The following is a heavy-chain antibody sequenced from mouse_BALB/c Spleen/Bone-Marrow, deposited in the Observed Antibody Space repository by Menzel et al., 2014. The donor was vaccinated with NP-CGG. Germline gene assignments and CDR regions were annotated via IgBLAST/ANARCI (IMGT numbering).Heavy chain of an antibody. CDR1: GFTFSSFG. CDR3: ARSYYGSSYCFDY. Sequence: EVQLVESGGGLVQPGGSRKLSCAASGFTFSSFGMHWVRQAPEKGLEWVAYISSGSSTIYYADTVKGRFTISRDNPKNTLFLQMTSLRSEDTAMYYCARSYYGSSYCFDYWGQGTTLTVSS. D-gene: IGHD1-1*01. J-gene: IGHJ2*01. CDR2: ISSGSSTI. V-gene: IGHV5-17*02.